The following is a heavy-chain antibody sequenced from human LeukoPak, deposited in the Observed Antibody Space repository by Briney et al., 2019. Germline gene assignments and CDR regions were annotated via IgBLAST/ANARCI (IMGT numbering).Heavy chain of an antibody. D-gene: IGHD3-3*01. J-gene: IGHJ6*03. CDR1: GGSFSGYY. V-gene: IGHV4-34*01. CDR2: INHSGST. Sequence: SETLSLTCAVNGGSFSGYYWSWIRQPPGKGLEWIGEINHSGSTNYNPSLKSRVTISVDTSKNQFSLKLSSVTAADTAVYYCARVVRGYYPYYYYMDVWGKGTTVTVSS. CDR3: ARVVRGYYPYYYYMDV.